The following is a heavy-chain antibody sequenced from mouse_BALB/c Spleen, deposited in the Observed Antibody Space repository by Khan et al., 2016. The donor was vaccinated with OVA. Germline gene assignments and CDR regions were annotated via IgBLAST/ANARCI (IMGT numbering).Heavy chain of an antibody. CDR1: GFTFSSYG. CDR3: ATSYFDGYYVDY. CDR2: ISGDSNTI. D-gene: IGHD1-1*01. J-gene: IGHJ2*01. V-gene: IGHV5-17*02. Sequence: EVELVESGGDLVQPGGSRKLSCAASGFTFSSYGMHWVRQAPEKGLEWVAYISGDSNTIYYADTVKGRFTISRDNPRNTLFLQMTSLMSEDTAMYYCATSYFDGYYVDYWGPGTTLTVSS.